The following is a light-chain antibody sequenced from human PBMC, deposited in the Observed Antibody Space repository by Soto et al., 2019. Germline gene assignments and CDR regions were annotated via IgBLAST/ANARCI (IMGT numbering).Light chain of an antibody. CDR3: MQATHWPLT. Sequence: DVVMTQTLLSLPVTLGQPASISCRSNQSLVYSDGNTYLNWFQQRPGQSPRRLIYKVSNRDSGVPDRFSGSGSGTDFTLKISRVEAEDVGLYYCMQATHWPLTFGGGTKVELK. J-gene: IGKJ4*01. CDR1: QSLVYSDGNTY. CDR2: KVS. V-gene: IGKV2-30*01.